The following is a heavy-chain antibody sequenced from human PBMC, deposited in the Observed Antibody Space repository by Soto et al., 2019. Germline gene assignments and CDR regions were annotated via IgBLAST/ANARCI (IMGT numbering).Heavy chain of an antibody. CDR3: ARARMYSGAYHDY. Sequence: ASVKVSCKASGYTFSNFGINWVRQAPGQGLEWMGWITPYNGNANYAQKYQDGLTVTTDTSTNTAYLELRSLRSDDTAVYFCARARMYSGAYHDYWGQGTLVTVSS. V-gene: IGHV1-18*04. J-gene: IGHJ4*02. D-gene: IGHD1-26*01. CDR1: GYTFSNFG. CDR2: ITPYNGNA.